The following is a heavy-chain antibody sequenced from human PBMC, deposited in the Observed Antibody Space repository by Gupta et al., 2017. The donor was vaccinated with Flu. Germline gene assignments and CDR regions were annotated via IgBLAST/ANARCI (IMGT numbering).Heavy chain of an antibody. V-gene: IGHV4-59*01. D-gene: IGHD4-17*01. J-gene: IGHJ4*02. CDR2: GFYSGTT. CDR3: ARGTYGVQSHLEY. Sequence: QVQLRESGPGLVKPSETLSLNCRIPGGPIRGYYWTWILQPPGKGLEWIGYGFYSGTTKYNPSLRSRVTMSLDMSDNQFSLKLSSVTAADTALYFCARGTYGVQSHLEYWGQGTLVTVSS. CDR1: GGPIRGYY.